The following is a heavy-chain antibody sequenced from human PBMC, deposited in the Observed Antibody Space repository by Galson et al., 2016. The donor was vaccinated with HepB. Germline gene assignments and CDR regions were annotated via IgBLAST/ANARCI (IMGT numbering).Heavy chain of an antibody. CDR2: ISAYNGNT. D-gene: IGHD3-10*01. V-gene: IGHV1-18*04. CDR3: AREFWGGYYGSGGDY. Sequence: SVKVSCKASSYTLTSYGISWVRQAPGQGLEWMGWISAYNGNTNYEQKFQGRVTMTIDTSTSTAYMERRSLRPGDTAVYYCAREFWGGYYGSGGDYWGQGTLVTVSS. CDR1: SYTLTSYG. J-gene: IGHJ4*02.